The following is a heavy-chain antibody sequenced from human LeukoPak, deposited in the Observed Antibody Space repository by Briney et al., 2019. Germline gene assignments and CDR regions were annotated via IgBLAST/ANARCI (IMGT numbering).Heavy chain of an antibody. D-gene: IGHD5-24*01. Sequence: QPGGSLRLSCAASGFTLINYGMSWVRQAPGKGLEWVSGVSGSGGNTYYADSAKGRFTISRDDSKNTLYLQMNSLRAEDTAVYYCAKGGWLEYWGQGTLVTVSS. CDR1: GFTLINYG. V-gene: IGHV3-23*01. CDR3: AKGGWLEY. J-gene: IGHJ4*02. CDR2: VSGSGGNT.